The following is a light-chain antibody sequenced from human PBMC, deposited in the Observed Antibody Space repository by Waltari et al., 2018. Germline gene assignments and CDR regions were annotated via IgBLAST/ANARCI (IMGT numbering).Light chain of an antibody. V-gene: IGKV4-1*01. CDR3: QQYYRSRT. Sequence: DIVMTQSPDSLAVSLGERATINCKSSQSVLYSSNSKNYLAWYQQKPGQPPKLLIRWASTRESVVPDRFSGGCAGTDFTRTIRSLQAEDVAVYYCQQYYRSRTFGQGTRVEIK. CDR2: WAS. J-gene: IGKJ1*01. CDR1: QSVLYSSNSKNY.